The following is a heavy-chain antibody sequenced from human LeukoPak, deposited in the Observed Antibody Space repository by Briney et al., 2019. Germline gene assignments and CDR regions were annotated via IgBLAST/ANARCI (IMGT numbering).Heavy chain of an antibody. CDR2: INPNSGGT. Sequence: ASVKVSCKASGYTFTGYYIHWVRQAPGQGLEWMGWINPNSGGTNYSQKFQGRATMMRDTSISTAYMELSRLRSDDTAVYYCARRYYYGSGSYFDYWGQGTLVTVSS. D-gene: IGHD3-10*01. CDR3: ARRYYYGSGSYFDY. J-gene: IGHJ4*02. CDR1: GYTFTGYY. V-gene: IGHV1-2*02.